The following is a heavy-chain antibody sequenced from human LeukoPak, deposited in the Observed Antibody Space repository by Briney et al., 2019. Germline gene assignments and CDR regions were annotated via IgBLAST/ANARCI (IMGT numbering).Heavy chain of an antibody. Sequence: GGSLRLSCAASGFTFSSYWMSWVRKAPGKGLEGVANIKQDGSEKYYVDSVKGRFTISRDNAKNSLYLQMNSLRAEDTAVYYCARWRTTVPRVDYWGQGTLVTVSS. D-gene: IGHD4-17*01. J-gene: IGHJ4*02. CDR1: GFTFSSYW. V-gene: IGHV3-7*01. CDR2: IKQDGSEK. CDR3: ARWRTTVPRVDY.